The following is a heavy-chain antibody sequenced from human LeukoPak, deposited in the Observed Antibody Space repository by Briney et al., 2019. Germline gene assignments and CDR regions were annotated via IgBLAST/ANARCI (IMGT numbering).Heavy chain of an antibody. CDR2: IIPILGIA. V-gene: IGHV1-69*04. J-gene: IGHJ4*02. CDR1: GGTFSSYA. Sequence: ASVKVSCKASGGTFSSYAISWVRQAPGQGLEWMGRIIPILGIANYAQKFQGRVTITADKSTSTAYMELSSLRSEDTAVYYCARHKGNYYGSGSYYKSEYYFDYWGQGTLVTVSS. D-gene: IGHD3-10*01. CDR3: ARHKGNYYGSGSYYKSEYYFDY.